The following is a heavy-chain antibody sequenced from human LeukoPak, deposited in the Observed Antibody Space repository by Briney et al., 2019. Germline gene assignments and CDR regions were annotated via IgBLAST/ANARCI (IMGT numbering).Heavy chain of an antibody. CDR3: ARGEYSSGWYGN. Sequence: SETLSLTCAVSGGSISSGGYSWSWIRQPPGKGLEWIGYIYHSGSTYYNPSLKSRVTISVDRSKNQFSLKLSSVTAADTAVYYCARGEYSSGWYGNWGQGTLVTVSS. CDR2: IYHSGST. CDR1: GGSISSGGYS. V-gene: IGHV4-30-2*01. D-gene: IGHD6-19*01. J-gene: IGHJ4*02.